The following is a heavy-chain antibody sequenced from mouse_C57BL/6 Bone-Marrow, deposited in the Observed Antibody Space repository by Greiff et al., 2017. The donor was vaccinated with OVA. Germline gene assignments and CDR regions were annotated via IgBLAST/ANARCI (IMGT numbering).Heavy chain of an antibody. J-gene: IGHJ1*03. Sequence: EVQLVESGGGLVQPGGSLKLSCAASGFTFSDYYMYWVRQTPEKRLEWVAYISNGGGSTYYPDTVKGRFTISRDNAKNTLYLQMSRLKAEDTAMYYCARHGPYYGSRHWYFDVWGTGTTVTVSS. CDR2: ISNGGGST. D-gene: IGHD1-1*01. CDR1: GFTFSDYY. CDR3: ARHGPYYGSRHWYFDV. V-gene: IGHV5-12*01.